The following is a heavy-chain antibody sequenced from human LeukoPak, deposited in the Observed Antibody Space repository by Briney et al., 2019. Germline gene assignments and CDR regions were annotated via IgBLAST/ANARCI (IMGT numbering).Heavy chain of an antibody. V-gene: IGHV3-9*03. J-gene: IGHJ6*03. D-gene: IGHD3-16*01. CDR2: ISWDSDSI. Sequence: GRSLRLSCAAPGFIFDDYAMHWVRQAPGKGLEWVSGISWDSDSIDYADSVKGRFTISRDNAKNSLYLQMNSLRAEDMALYYCAKGGGGRLIYYYYMDVWGKGTTVTVSS. CDR3: AKGGGGRLIYYYYMDV. CDR1: GFIFDDYA.